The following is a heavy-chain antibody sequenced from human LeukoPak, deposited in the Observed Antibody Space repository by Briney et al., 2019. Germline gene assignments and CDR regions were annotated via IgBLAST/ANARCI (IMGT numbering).Heavy chain of an antibody. V-gene: IGHV3-7*01. D-gene: IGHD3-16*01. CDR2: IKQDGSEK. CDR1: GFTFSCYW. J-gene: IGHJ3*02. Sequence: GGALRLACAVPGFTFSCYWMAWGRQAPGEGGGWGANIKQDGSEKYYVDSVKGRFTISRDNAKNSLYLQMNSLRAEDTAVYYCARDGGVAEDAFDIWGQGTMVTVSS. CDR3: ARDGGVAEDAFDI.